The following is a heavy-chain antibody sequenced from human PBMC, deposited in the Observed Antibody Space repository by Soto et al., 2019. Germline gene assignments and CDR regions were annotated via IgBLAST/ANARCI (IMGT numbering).Heavy chain of an antibody. CDR1: SGSISSYNW. CDR2: TSLGGTT. CDR3: ARHGGYFFDS. D-gene: IGHD2-21*02. J-gene: IGHJ4*02. Sequence: QVQLQESGPGLVQPSGTLSLTCVVSSGSISSYNWWSWVRQPPGKGLEWIGETSLGGTTHYNPSLNSRVTLSVDKSKNQSSLRLTSVAAADTAVYYCARHGGYFFDSWGQGTLVTVSS. V-gene: IGHV4-4*02.